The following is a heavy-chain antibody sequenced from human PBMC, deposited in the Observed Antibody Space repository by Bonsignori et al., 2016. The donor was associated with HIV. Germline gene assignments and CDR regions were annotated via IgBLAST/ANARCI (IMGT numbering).Heavy chain of an antibody. CDR1: GFTFNIFV. V-gene: IGHV3-23*04. J-gene: IGHJ4*02. D-gene: IGHD6-13*01. CDR2: IGGAGDT. Sequence: EVQLVESGGGLVQRGGSLRLSCAASGFTFNIFVMNWVRQAPGRGLEWVSTIGGAGDTYYADSVRGRFTISRDNSRNTLYLQMNSLRADDTAVYYCAKDLWQQLTPDSWGPGNPG. CDR3: AKDLWQQLTPDS.